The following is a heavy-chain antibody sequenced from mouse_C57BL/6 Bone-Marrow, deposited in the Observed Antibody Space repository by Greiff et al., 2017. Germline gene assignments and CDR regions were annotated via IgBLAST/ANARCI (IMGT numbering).Heavy chain of an antibody. D-gene: IGHD2-2*01. CDR2: IDPENGDT. CDR3: TRDGVTTTRFAY. Sequence: DVQLQESGAELVRPGASVKLSCTASGFNIKDDYMHWVKQRPEQGLEWIGWIDPENGDTEYASKFQGKATITADTSSNTAYLQLSSLTSEDTAVYYCTRDGVTTTRFAYWGQGTLVTVSA. CDR1: GFNIKDDY. J-gene: IGHJ3*01. V-gene: IGHV14-4*01.